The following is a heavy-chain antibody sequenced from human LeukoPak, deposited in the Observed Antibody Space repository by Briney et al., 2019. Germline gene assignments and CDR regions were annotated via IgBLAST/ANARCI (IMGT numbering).Heavy chain of an antibody. CDR2: IIPIFGTA. CDR1: GYTFTDYY. Sequence: ASVKVSCKTSGYTFTDYYMHWVRQAPGQGLEWMGGIIPIFGTANYAQKFQGRVTITADESTSTAYMELSSLRSEDTAVYYCAREASSSGDAFDIWGQGTMVTVSS. J-gene: IGHJ3*02. CDR3: AREASSSGDAFDI. V-gene: IGHV1-69*13. D-gene: IGHD6-6*01.